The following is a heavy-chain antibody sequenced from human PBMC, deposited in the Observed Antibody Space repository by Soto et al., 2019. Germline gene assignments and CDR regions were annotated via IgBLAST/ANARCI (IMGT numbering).Heavy chain of an antibody. V-gene: IGHV1-8*01. Sequence: QVQLVQSGAEVKKPGASVKVSCKASGYTFTSYDINWVRQATGQGLEWMGWMNPNSGNTGYAQKFQGRVTMTRNTSISTAXMEXXXLXXXDTXXXYXXXXXXXXNVDYWGQGTLVTVSS. CDR2: MNPNSGNT. CDR1: GYTFTSYD. CDR3: XXXXXXXNVDY. D-gene: IGHD1-1*01. J-gene: IGHJ4*02.